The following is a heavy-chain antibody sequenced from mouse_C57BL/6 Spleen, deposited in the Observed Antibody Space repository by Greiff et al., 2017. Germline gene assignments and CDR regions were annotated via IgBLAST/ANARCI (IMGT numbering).Heavy chain of an antibody. Sequence: EVKLMESEGGLVQPGSSMKLSCTASGFTFSDYYMAWVRQVPEKGLEWVANINYDGSSTYYLDSLKSRFIISRDNAKNILYLQMSSLKSEDTATYYCARDRGSRYAMDYWGQGTSVTVSS. D-gene: IGHD1-1*01. J-gene: IGHJ4*01. CDR2: INYDGSST. CDR1: GFTFSDYY. CDR3: ARDRGSRYAMDY. V-gene: IGHV5-16*01.